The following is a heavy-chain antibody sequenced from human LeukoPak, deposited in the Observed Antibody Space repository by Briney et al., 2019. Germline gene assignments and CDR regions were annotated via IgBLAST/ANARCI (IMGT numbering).Heavy chain of an antibody. CDR3: AKDSSKIRTFIVATKGYFDY. CDR2: ISYDGSNK. D-gene: IGHD5-12*01. J-gene: IGHJ4*02. V-gene: IGHV3-30*04. Sequence: GRSLRLSCAASGFTFSSYAMHWVRQAPGKGLEWVAVISYDGSNKYYADSVKGRFTISRDNSKNTLYLQMNSLRAEDTAVHYCAKDSSKIRTFIVATKGYFDYRGQGILVTVSS. CDR1: GFTFSSYA.